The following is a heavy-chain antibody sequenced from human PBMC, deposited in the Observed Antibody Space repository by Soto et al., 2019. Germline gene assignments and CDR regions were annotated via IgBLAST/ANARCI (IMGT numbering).Heavy chain of an antibody. J-gene: IGHJ5*02. CDR3: ARLGVDIVVVPAAIRFDP. D-gene: IGHD2-2*03. CDR1: GGSISSSSYY. Sequence: SETLSLTCTVSGGSISSSSYYWGWIRQPPGKGLEWIGSIYYSGSTYYNPSLKSRVTISVDTSKNQFSLKLSSVTAADTAVYYCARLGVDIVVVPAAIRFDPWGQGTLVTVSS. V-gene: IGHV4-39*01. CDR2: IYYSGST.